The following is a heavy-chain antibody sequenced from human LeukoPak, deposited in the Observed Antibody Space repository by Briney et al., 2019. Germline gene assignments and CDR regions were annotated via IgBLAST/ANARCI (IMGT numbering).Heavy chain of an antibody. J-gene: IGHJ6*02. V-gene: IGHV3-23*01. D-gene: IGHD2-15*01. Sequence: GGSLRLSCAASGFTFSSYAMSWVRQAPGKGLEWVSAISGSGGSTYYADSVKGRFTISRDNSKNTLYLQMNSLGAEDTAVYYCAKVGSYCSGGSCYLFSYYYYGMDVWGQGTTVTVSS. CDR1: GFTFSSYA. CDR2: ISGSGGST. CDR3: AKVGSYCSGGSCYLFSYYYYGMDV.